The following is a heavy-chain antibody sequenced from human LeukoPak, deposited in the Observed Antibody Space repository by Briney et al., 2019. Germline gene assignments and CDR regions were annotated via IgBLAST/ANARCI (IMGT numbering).Heavy chain of an antibody. Sequence: SVKVSCKASGGTFSSYTISWVRQAPGQGLEWMGRIIPILGIANYAQKFQGRVTITADKSTSTAYMELSSLRSEDTAVYYCASDRKGVAVAGEDFYYYGMDVWGQGTTVTVFS. CDR1: GGTFSSYT. D-gene: IGHD6-19*01. CDR3: ASDRKGVAVAGEDFYYYGMDV. CDR2: IIPILGIA. V-gene: IGHV1-69*02. J-gene: IGHJ6*02.